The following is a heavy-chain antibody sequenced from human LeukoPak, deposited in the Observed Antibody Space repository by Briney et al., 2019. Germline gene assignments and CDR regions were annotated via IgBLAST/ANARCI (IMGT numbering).Heavy chain of an antibody. CDR3: VRSWGEDY. V-gene: IGHV3-74*01. CDR1: GFTFSSSR. D-gene: IGHD3-16*01. CDR2: INTDGSST. Sequence: GGSLRLSCAASGFTFSSSRMLWVRQTPGKGLVWVSNINTDGSSTSYADSVKGRFAISRDNAKNTLYLQMDSLRVEDTAIYYCVRSWGEDYWGQGTLVTVSS. J-gene: IGHJ4*02.